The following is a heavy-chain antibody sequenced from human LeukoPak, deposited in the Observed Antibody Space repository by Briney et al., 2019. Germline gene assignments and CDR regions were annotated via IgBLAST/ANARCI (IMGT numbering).Heavy chain of an antibody. CDR2: TYYRSKWVY. V-gene: IGHV6-1*01. J-gene: IGHJ4*02. Sequence: SQTLSLTYAISGDSVSSNTAAWYWIRQSPSRGLEWLGRTYYRSKWVYQYAVSVRGRITINVDTSKNQFSLQLNSVTPEDTAVYYCARDPSDDQGLDYWGQGTLVTVSS. D-gene: IGHD3-16*01. CDR1: GDSVSSNTAA. CDR3: ARDPSDDQGLDY.